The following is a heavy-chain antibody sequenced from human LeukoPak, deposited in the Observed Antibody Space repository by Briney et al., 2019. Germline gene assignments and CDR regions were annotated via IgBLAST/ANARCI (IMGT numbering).Heavy chain of an antibody. Sequence: GGSLRLSCAASGFXFSDYYISWIRQAPGKGLEWVSYISSSGIYTNYADSVKGRFTISRDNAKNSLFLQMNSLRAEDTAVYYCAREYSSGWPYYFDYWGQGILVTVSS. D-gene: IGHD6-19*01. CDR3: AREYSSGWPYYFDY. J-gene: IGHJ4*02. CDR1: GFXFSDYY. V-gene: IGHV3-11*05. CDR2: ISSSGIYT.